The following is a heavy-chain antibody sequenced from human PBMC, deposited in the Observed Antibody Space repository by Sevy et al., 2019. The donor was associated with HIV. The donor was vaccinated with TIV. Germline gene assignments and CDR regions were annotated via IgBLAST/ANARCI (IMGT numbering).Heavy chain of an antibody. CDR2: ISYDGSNK. CDR1: GFTFSSYG. D-gene: IGHD5-12*01. V-gene: IGHV3-30*18. Sequence: GGSLRLSCAASGFTFSSYGMHWVRQAPGKGLEWVAVISYDGSNKYYADSAKGRFTISRDNSKNTLYLQMNSLRAEDTAVYYCAKTVEMATISLFDYWGQGTLVTVSS. J-gene: IGHJ4*02. CDR3: AKTVEMATISLFDY.